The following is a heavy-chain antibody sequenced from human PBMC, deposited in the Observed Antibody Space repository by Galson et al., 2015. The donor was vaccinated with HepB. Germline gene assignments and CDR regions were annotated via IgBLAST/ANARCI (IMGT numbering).Heavy chain of an antibody. CDR2: IYPGDSDT. Sequence: QSGAEVKKPGESLKISCKGSGYSFTTYWIGWVRQMPGKGLEWMGIIYPGDSDTRYSPSFEGQVTISADKSITTAYLQWSSLRASDTAMYYCAREATGFGNDFDSWGQGTLVTVSS. J-gene: IGHJ4*02. D-gene: IGHD1-14*01. V-gene: IGHV5-51*01. CDR1: GYSFTTYW. CDR3: AREATGFGNDFDS.